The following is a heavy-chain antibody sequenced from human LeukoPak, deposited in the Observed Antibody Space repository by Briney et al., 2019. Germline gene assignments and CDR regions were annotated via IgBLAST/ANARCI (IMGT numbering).Heavy chain of an antibody. CDR3: AREGGSYGWYFDL. Sequence: ASVKVSCKASGYTFTRYAMHWVRQAPGQRLEWVGWINIGNGNTKYSQKFQGRVTVTRDTSANTAYMELSSLRSEDTAVYYCAREGGSYGWYFDLWGRGTLVTVSS. D-gene: IGHD1-26*01. CDR2: INIGNGNT. CDR1: GYTFTRYA. J-gene: IGHJ2*01. V-gene: IGHV1-3*04.